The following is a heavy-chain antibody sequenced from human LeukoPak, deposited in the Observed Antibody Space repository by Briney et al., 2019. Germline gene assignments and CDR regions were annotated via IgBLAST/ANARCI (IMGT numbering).Heavy chain of an antibody. CDR1: GYTFTSYD. J-gene: IGHJ6*02. CDR3: ASGLGSVTTIFGVNYYYYYGMDV. CDR2: MNPNSGNT. D-gene: IGHD3-3*01. Sequence: ASVKVSCKASGYTFTSYDINWVRQATGQGLEWMGWMNPNSGNTGYAQKFQGRVTMTRNTSISTAYMELSSLRSEDTAVYYCASGLGSVTTIFGVNYYYYYGMDVWGQGTTVTVSS. V-gene: IGHV1-8*01.